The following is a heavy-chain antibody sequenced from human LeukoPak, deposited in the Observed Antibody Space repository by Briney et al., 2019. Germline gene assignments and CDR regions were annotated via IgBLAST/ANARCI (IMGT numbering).Heavy chain of an antibody. Sequence: PSETLSPTCAVYGGSFSGYYWSWIRQPPGKGLEWIGEINHSGSTNYNPSLKSRVTISVDTSKNQFSLKLSSVTAADTAVYYCARGLGPYGMDVWGQGTTVTVSS. CDR1: GGSFSGYY. CDR2: INHSGST. V-gene: IGHV4-34*01. CDR3: ARGLGPYGMDV. D-gene: IGHD7-27*01. J-gene: IGHJ6*02.